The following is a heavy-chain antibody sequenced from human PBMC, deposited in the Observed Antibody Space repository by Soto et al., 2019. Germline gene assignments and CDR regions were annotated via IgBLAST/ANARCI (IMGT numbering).Heavy chain of an antibody. J-gene: IGHJ4*02. V-gene: IGHV3-53*01. CDR2: IYSGGST. CDR1: GFTVSSNY. D-gene: IGHD2-21*02. CDR3: ASCGGDCYTHYPFDY. Sequence: PGGSLRLSCAASGFTVSSNYMSWVRQAPGKGLEWVSVIYSGGSTYYADSVKGRFTISRDNSKNTLYLQMNSLRAEDTAVYYCASCGGDCYTHYPFDYWGQGTLVTVSS.